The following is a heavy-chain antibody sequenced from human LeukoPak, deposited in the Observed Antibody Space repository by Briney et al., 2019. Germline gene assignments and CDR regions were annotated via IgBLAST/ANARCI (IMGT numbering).Heavy chain of an antibody. CDR3: VKDRGDGYRGFDY. V-gene: IGHV3-33*06. Sequence: GGSLRLSCAASGFTFSSCGFHWVRQAPGKGLEWAAVIWYDGTHKYYADSVKGRLTISRDNSKNTVYLQMNSLRAEDTAVYYCVKDRGDGYRGFDYWGQGTLVTVSS. J-gene: IGHJ4*02. D-gene: IGHD5-24*01. CDR2: IWYDGTHK. CDR1: GFTFSSCG.